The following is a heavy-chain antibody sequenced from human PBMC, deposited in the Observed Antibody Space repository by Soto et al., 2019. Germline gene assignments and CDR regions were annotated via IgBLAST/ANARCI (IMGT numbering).Heavy chain of an antibody. J-gene: IGHJ3*02. CDR2: IIPILGIA. Sequence: QVQLVQSGAEVKKPGSSVKVSCKASGGTFSSYTISWVRQAPGQGLEWMGRIIPILGIANYAQKFQGRVTITADKSTSTAYMELSSLRSEDMAVYYCARDLTIFGVVSKENAFDIWGQGTMVTVSS. V-gene: IGHV1-69*08. CDR3: ARDLTIFGVVSKENAFDI. CDR1: GGTFSSYT. D-gene: IGHD3-3*01.